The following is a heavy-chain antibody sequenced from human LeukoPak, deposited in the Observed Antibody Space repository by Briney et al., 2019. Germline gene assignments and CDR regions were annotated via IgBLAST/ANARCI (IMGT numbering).Heavy chain of an antibody. Sequence: SETLSLTCAVYGGSFSGYYWSWIRQPPGKGLEWVGEINHSGSTNYNPSLKSRVTISVDTSKNQFSLKLSSVTAADTAVYYCARAPPRQLYYYYGMDVWGQGTTVTVSS. CDR1: GGSFSGYY. V-gene: IGHV4-34*01. D-gene: IGHD1-1*01. J-gene: IGHJ6*02. CDR2: INHSGST. CDR3: ARAPPRQLYYYYGMDV.